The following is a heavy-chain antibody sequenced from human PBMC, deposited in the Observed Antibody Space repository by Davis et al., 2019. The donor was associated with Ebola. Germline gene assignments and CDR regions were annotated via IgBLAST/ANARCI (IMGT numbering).Heavy chain of an antibody. CDR2: IYYSGST. Sequence: GSLRLSCAVYGGSFSGYYWSWIRQPPGKGLEWIGSIYYSGSTYYNPSLKSRVTISVDTSKNQFSLKLSSVTAADTAVYYCARLPGAGGFDYWGQGTLVTVSS. D-gene: IGHD3-10*01. CDR1: GGSFSGYY. CDR3: ARLPGAGGFDY. J-gene: IGHJ4*02. V-gene: IGHV4-34*01.